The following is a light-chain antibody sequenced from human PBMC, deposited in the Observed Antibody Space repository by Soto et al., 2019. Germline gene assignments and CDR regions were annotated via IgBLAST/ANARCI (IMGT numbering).Light chain of an antibody. V-gene: IGKV3-15*01. Sequence: EIVMTHSPATLSVSPGERATLSCRASQSVSSNLAWYQQKPGQAPRLLIYGASTRATGIPARFSGSGSGTEFTLTISSLQSEDFEVYYCQQYNSWPAFTFGPGTKVDIK. CDR2: GAS. J-gene: IGKJ3*01. CDR3: QQYNSWPAFT. CDR1: QSVSSN.